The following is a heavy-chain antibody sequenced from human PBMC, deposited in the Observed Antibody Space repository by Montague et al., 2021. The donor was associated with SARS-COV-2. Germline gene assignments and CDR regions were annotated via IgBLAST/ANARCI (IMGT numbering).Heavy chain of an antibody. D-gene: IGHD1-26*01. CDR1: DGSVISTYPH. J-gene: IGHJ4*02. Sequence: SETLSLTCTVSDGSVISTYPHWHWVRQSPGRGLEWIGGYLFHIATADYNASLRSRVTISVDTSKNQFSLKLTSVTAADAAVYYCTRGIDSGKAGHWGQGTQVTVSS. CDR2: LFHIATA. CDR3: TRGIDSGKAGH. V-gene: IGHV4-61*01.